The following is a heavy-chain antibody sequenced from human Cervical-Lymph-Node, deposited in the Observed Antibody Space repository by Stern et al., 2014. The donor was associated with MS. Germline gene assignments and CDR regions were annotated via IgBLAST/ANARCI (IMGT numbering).Heavy chain of an antibody. J-gene: IGHJ4*02. CDR3: VRADGSKEDY. CDR1: GFTFSDYY. D-gene: IGHD3-10*01. Sequence: QVQLVESGGGLVKPGGSLRLSCTASGFTFSDYYMTWIRQTPGKGLEWTAYISSSASLIAYADSVKCRFTISRDNARNSLYLQMNSLRAEDTAMYYCVRADGSKEDYWGQGTLVTVSS. CDR2: ISSSASLI. V-gene: IGHV3-11*01.